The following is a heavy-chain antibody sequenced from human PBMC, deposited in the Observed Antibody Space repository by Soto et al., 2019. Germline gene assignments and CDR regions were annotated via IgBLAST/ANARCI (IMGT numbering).Heavy chain of an antibody. J-gene: IGHJ6*02. V-gene: IGHV3-15*01. Sequence: PGGSLRLSCAASGFTFSNAWMSWVRQAPGKGLEWVGRIKSKTDGGTTDYAAPVKGRFTISRDDSKNTLHLQMNSLKTEDTAVYYRTPLRHYDFCIGYFGRRQPHGMEVWGQVNMAIASS. CDR3: TPLRHYDFCIGYFGRRQPHGMEV. CDR2: IKSKTDGGTT. CDR1: GFTFSNAW. D-gene: IGHD3-3*01.